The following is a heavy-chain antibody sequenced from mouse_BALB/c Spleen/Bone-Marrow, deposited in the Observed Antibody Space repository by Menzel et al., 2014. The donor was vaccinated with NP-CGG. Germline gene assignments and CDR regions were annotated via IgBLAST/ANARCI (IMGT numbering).Heavy chain of an antibody. J-gene: IGHJ4*01. D-gene: IGHD2-14*01. V-gene: IGHV1-31*01. CDR2: INPYNGAT. Sequence: EVMLVGSGPELVKPGASVKISCKASGYSFTDYYMHWVKQSHVKSLEWIGRINPYNGATSYNQNFKDKASLTVDKSSTTAYMELHSLTSEDSAVYYCATDRYDEDYAMDYWGQGTSVTVSS. CDR3: ATDRYDEDYAMDY. CDR1: GYSFTDYY.